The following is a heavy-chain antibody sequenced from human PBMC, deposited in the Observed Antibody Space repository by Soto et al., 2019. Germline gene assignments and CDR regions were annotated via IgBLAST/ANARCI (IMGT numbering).Heavy chain of an antibody. V-gene: IGHV4-59*08. D-gene: IGHD6-13*01. CDR3: ARHSSSWPIFAY. CDR2: IYYSGSS. CDR1: GGSIGNSY. J-gene: IGHJ4*02. Sequence: QVQLQESGPGLVKPSETLSLTCTVSGGSIGNSYWSWIRQSPGKGLEWIGYIYYSGSSNYNPPLKSRVSISVDTSKNQFSLKLSSVTAADTAVYYCARHSSSWPIFAYWGQGTLVIVSS.